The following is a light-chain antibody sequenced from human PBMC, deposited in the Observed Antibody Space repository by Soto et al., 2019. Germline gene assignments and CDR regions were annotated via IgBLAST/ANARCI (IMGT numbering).Light chain of an antibody. V-gene: IGLV2-14*01. CDR1: SSDVGGYDY. CDR3: SSYTTSLVL. Sequence: QSALTQPASVSGSPGQSITISCTGTSSDVGGYDYVSWYQQHPGQAPKLMIYEVSYRPSGVSNRFSGSKSGNTVSLTISGLQAEDEADYYCSSYTTSLVLFGGGTKLTVL. J-gene: IGLJ2*01. CDR2: EVS.